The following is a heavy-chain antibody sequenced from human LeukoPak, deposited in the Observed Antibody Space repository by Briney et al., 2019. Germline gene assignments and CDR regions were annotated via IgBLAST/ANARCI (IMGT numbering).Heavy chain of an antibody. V-gene: IGHV3-23*01. CDR2: ISGSGGST. J-gene: IGHJ3*02. CDR1: GFTFSSYA. CDR3: ANIPKSDSSGYPPTLGAFGI. Sequence: GGSLRLSCAASGFTFSSYAMSWVRQAPGKGLEWVSAISGSGGSTYYADSVKGRFTISRDNSKNTLYLQMNSLRAEDTAVYYCANIPKSDSSGYPPTLGAFGIWGQGTTVTVSS. D-gene: IGHD3-22*01.